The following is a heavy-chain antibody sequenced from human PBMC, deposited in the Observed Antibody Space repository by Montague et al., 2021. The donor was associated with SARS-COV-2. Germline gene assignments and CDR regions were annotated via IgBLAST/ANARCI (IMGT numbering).Heavy chain of an antibody. Sequence: SETLSLTCTVSGGSIDSPVNYWAWIRQPPGKGLEWLGSVHYLGSAFYNRALNDRLSISLDSSKKEISLRLTSVTAADTAVYFCARGQGLTDLWGQGILVTVSS. CDR1: GGSIDSPVNY. J-gene: IGHJ5*02. V-gene: IGHV4-39*01. CDR2: VHYLGSA. CDR3: ARGQGLTDL.